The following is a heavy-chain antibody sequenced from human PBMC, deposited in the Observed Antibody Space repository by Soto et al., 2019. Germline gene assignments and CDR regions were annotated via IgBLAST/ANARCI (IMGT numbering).Heavy chain of an antibody. CDR2: ISSSGTTI. J-gene: IGHJ6*02. CDR1: GFRFSDYS. CDR3: ARTNWGPYYYYGMDV. V-gene: IGHV3-11*01. Sequence: GGSLRISCAASGFRFSDYSMSWIRQAPGKGLEWVSYISSSGTTIYYADSVKGRFTISRDNAKNSLYLQMNSLRAEDTAVYYCARTNWGPYYYYGMDVWGQGTTVTVSS. D-gene: IGHD7-27*01.